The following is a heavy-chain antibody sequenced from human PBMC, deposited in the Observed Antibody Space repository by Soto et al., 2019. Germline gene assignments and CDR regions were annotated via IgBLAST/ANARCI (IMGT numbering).Heavy chain of an antibody. V-gene: IGHV3-30*03. CDR3: AREGPDMVAPDY. CDR2: ISYDGSNK. J-gene: IGHJ4*02. D-gene: IGHD5-12*01. CDR1: GFTFSSYG. Sequence: GGSLRLSCAASGFTFSSYGMHWVRQAPGKGLEWVAVISYDGSNKYYADSVKGRFTISRDNSKNTLYLQMNSLRAEDTAVYYCAREGPDMVAPDYWGQGTLVTVSS.